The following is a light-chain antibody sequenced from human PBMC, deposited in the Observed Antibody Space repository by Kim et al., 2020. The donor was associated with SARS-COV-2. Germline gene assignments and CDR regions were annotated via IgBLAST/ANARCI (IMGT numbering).Light chain of an antibody. CDR1: QGISKL. J-gene: IGKJ4*01. Sequence: GDRVTITCRASQGISKLLAWYQQKPGKMPNLLSYAASTLQSGVPSRFSGSGSETDFTLTISILQPEDVATYYCQKYNSAPLTFGGGTKVDIK. CDR3: QKYNSAPLT. CDR2: AAS. V-gene: IGKV1-27*01.